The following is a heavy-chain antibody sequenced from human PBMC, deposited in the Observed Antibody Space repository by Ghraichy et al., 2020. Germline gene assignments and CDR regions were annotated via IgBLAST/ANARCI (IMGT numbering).Heavy chain of an antibody. Sequence: ASVKVSCKASGYTFTSYDINWVRQATGQGLEWMGWMNPNSGNTGYAQKFQGRVTMTRNTSISTAYMELSSLRSEDTAVYYCARRADLRYFDWLSYNWFDPWGQGTLVTVSS. CDR1: GYTFTSYD. J-gene: IGHJ5*02. CDR2: MNPNSGNT. CDR3: ARRADLRYFDWLSYNWFDP. V-gene: IGHV1-8*01. D-gene: IGHD3-9*01.